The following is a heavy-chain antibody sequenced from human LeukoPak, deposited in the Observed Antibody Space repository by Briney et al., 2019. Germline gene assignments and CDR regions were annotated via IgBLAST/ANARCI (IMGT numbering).Heavy chain of an antibody. CDR1: GYSFTSYW. V-gene: IGHV5-51*01. Sequence: GESLKISSKGSGYSFTSYWIAWVRQMPGKGLGWMGVIYPGDSDTRYSPSFEGQVTIYADKSITTPYLQWTSVKASDTAMYYCARQGWSSTAYYHIDVWGKGTTVTVSS. J-gene: IGHJ6*03. CDR2: IYPGDSDT. CDR3: ARQGWSSTAYYHIDV. D-gene: IGHD2-2*01.